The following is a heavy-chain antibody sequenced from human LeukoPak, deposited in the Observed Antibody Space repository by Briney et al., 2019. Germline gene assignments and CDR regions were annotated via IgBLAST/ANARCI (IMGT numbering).Heavy chain of an antibody. J-gene: IGHJ3*02. CDR3: AHSEDTAMVHDAFDI. CDR2: IYWDDDK. CDR1: GGSISSYYW. D-gene: IGHD5-18*01. V-gene: IGHV2-5*08. Sequence: ETLSLTCTVSGGSISSYYWSWIRQPPGRALEWLALIYWDDDKRYSPSLKSRLTITKDTSKNQVVLTMTNMDPVDTATYYCAHSEDTAMVHDAFDIWGQGTMVTVSS.